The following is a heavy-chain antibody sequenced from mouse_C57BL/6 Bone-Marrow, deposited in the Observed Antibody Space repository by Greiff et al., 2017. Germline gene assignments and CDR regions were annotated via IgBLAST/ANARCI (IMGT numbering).Heavy chain of an antibody. V-gene: IGHV5-17*01. J-gene: IGHJ1*03. Sequence: EVMLVESGGGLVKPGGSLKLSCAASGFTFSDYGMHWFRQAPEKGLEWVAYISSGSSTIYYADTVKGRFTISRDNAKNTLFLQMTSVRSEDTAMYYCARGYFDVWGTGTTVTVSS. CDR2: ISSGSSTI. CDR1: GFTFSDYG. CDR3: ARGYFDV.